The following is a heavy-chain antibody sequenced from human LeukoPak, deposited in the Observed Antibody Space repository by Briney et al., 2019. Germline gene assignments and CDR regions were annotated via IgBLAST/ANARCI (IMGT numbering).Heavy chain of an antibody. V-gene: IGHV3-7*03. CDR2: IKQDGSEK. CDR1: GFTFSSYW. Sequence: GGSLRLSCGASGFTFSSYWMSWVRQAPGKGLEWVANIKQDGSEKYYVDSVKGRFTISRDNAKNSLYLQMNSLRAEDTAVYYCARHLYCSGGSCYGSLFDYWGQGTLVTVSS. CDR3: ARHLYCSGGSCYGSLFDY. J-gene: IGHJ4*02. D-gene: IGHD2-15*01.